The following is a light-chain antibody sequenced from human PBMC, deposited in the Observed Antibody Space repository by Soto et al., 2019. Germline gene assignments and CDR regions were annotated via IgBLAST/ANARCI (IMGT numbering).Light chain of an antibody. CDR1: SSNIGSNS. J-gene: IGLJ2*01. CDR2: SSN. Sequence: QSVLTQPPSASGTPGQRVNISGSGSSSNIGSNSVNWYQQLPGTAPKLLMYSSNQRPSGVPDRFSGSKSGTSASLAISGLQSEDEADYYCAAWDDSLNGVVFGGGTKLTVL. CDR3: AAWDDSLNGVV. V-gene: IGLV1-44*01.